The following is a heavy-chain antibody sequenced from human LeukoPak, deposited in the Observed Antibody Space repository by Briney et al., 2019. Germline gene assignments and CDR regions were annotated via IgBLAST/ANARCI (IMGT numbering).Heavy chain of an antibody. J-gene: IGHJ6*03. CDR1: GFTFSSYS. CDR2: ISHSSSTI. CDR3: ARGLWGTGMIVNMDV. Sequence: GGSLRLSCAASGFTFSSYSMNWVRQAPGKGLEWVSYISHSSSTIYYADSVKGRFTISRDNAKKSLYLQMNSLRAEDSAVYYCARGLWGTGMIVNMDVWGKGTTVTVSS. D-gene: IGHD3-22*01. V-gene: IGHV3-48*01.